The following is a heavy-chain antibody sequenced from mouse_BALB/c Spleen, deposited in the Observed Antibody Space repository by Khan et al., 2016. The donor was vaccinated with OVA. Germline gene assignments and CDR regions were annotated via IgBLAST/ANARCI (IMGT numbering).Heavy chain of an antibody. D-gene: IGHD2-14*01. V-gene: IGHV1-63*02. Sequence: QVQLKQSGAELVRPGTSVKMSCKAAGFTFTNYWIGWIKQRPGHGLEWIGDFFPGGDYTDDNEKFKGRATLTADASSSTAYLQLSSLTSEDSAIYYCAGGSRYDCYFAYWGQGTMLTVSS. CDR1: GFTFTNYW. CDR3: AGGSRYDCYFAY. J-gene: IGHJ2*01. CDR2: FFPGGDYT.